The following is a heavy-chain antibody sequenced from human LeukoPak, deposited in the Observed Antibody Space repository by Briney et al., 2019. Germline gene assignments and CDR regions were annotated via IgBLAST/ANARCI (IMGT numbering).Heavy chain of an antibody. CDR3: ASLSSSRRDV. CDR1: GYTFTSYF. J-gene: IGHJ6*04. D-gene: IGHD6-13*01. V-gene: IGHV1-46*01. Sequence: ASVKVSCKASGYTFTSYFMHWMRQAPGQGPEWMGIINPGGGSTEYSHKFQGRLTMTSDTSTSTAYMELSSLRSEDTAVYYCASLSSSRRDVWGKGTTVTVSS. CDR2: INPGGGST.